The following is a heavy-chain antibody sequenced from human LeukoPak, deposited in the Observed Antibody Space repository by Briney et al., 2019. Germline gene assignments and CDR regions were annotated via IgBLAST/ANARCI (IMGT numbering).Heavy chain of an antibody. CDR1: GGSISGYY. V-gene: IGHV4-59*08. Sequence: SETLSLTCTVSGGSISGYYWSWIRQPPGKGLEWIGYIYYSGSTNYNPSLKSRVTISVDTSKNQFSLKLSSVTAADTAVYYCAGHHPRNTVDFWGQGTLVTVSS. CDR3: AGHHPRNTVDF. J-gene: IGHJ4*02. CDR2: IYYSGST. D-gene: IGHD2/OR15-2a*01.